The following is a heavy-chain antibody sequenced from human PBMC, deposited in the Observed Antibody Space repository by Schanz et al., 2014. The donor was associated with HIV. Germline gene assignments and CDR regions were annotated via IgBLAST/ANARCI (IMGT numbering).Heavy chain of an antibody. CDR2: ISGGGGKT. V-gene: IGHV3-23*01. CDR1: GFLFSSYG. D-gene: IGHD3-22*01. CDR3: ARGRGTYNSGYYNPLDY. J-gene: IGHJ4*02. Sequence: EVQLLESGGGLVQPGGSLRLSCAASGFLFSSYGMSWVRQAPGKGLEWVSIISGGGGKTYYADSVKGRFTISRDSSKNTVYLQMNGLRAEDTAVYYCARGRGTYNSGYYNPLDYWGQGSLVTVSS.